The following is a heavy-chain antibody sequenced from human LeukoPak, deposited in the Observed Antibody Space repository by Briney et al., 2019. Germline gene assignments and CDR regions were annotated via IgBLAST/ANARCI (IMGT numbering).Heavy chain of an antibody. CDR1: GGSISSYY. Sequence: PSETLSLTCTVSGGSISSYYWSWIRQPPGKGLEWIGYIYYSGSTNYNPSLKSRVTISVDTSKNQFSLKLSSVTAADTAVYYCARAGYSSGWYSQPKYYYGMDVWGQGTTVTVSS. CDR2: IYYSGST. D-gene: IGHD6-19*01. V-gene: IGHV4-59*01. CDR3: ARAGYSSGWYSQPKYYYGMDV. J-gene: IGHJ6*02.